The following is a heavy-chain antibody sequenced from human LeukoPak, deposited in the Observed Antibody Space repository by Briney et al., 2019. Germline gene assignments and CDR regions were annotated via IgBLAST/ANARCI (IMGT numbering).Heavy chain of an antibody. CDR1: GFTVSSTF. V-gene: IGHV3-53*01. CDR2: IYSGGST. CDR3: ARDNAYFDY. Sequence: GGSLRLSCAASGFTVSSTFVSWVRQAPGKGLEWVSVIYSGGSTHYADSVKGRFTISRGTSNNTVYLQMNSLRAEDTAVYYCARDNAYFDYWGRGTLVTVSS. J-gene: IGHJ4*02.